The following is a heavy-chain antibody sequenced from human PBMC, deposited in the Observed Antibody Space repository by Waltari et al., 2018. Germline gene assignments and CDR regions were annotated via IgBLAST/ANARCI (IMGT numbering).Heavy chain of an antibody. V-gene: IGHV4-39*01. J-gene: IGHJ4*02. CDR3: ARRIAAAGDPFDY. D-gene: IGHD6-13*01. CDR2: IYYSGST. Sequence: QLQLQESGPGLVKPSETLSLTCTVSGGSISSSSYFWGWIRQPPGKGLEWIGSIYYSGSTFYNPSLKIRVTISVDTSKNQFSLKLSSVTAADTAVYYCARRIAAAGDPFDYWGQGTLVTVSS. CDR1: GGSISSSSYF.